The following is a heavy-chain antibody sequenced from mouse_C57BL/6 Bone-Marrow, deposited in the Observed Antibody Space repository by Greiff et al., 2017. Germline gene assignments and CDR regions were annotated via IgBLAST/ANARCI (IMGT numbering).Heavy chain of an antibody. CDR3: ARDTLYAMDY. V-gene: IGHV1-63*01. D-gene: IGHD5-1-1*01. Sequence: QVQLQQSGAELVRPGTSVKMSCKASGYTFTNYWIGWAKQRPGHGLEWIGDIYPGGGYTNYNEKFNGKATLTADKSSSTAYMQFSSLTSEDSAIYYCARDTLYAMDYWGQGTSVTVSS. J-gene: IGHJ4*01. CDR1: GYTFTNYW. CDR2: IYPGGGYT.